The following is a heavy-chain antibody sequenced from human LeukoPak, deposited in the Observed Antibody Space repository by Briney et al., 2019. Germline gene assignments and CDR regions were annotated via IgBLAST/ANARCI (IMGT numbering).Heavy chain of an antibody. V-gene: IGHV3-53*04. CDR3: ARHRAIPSAGGWFDP. CDR2: IYSSGST. J-gene: IGHJ5*02. D-gene: IGHD2-2*01. Sequence: GGSLRLSCPASGFIVSSSYMSWVRQAPGKGLEWVSLIYSSGSTDYTDSVKGRFTISRHNPKNTLYLQMNSLRPEDTAVYYCARHRAIPSAGGWFDPWGQGTLVTVSS. CDR1: GFIVSSSY.